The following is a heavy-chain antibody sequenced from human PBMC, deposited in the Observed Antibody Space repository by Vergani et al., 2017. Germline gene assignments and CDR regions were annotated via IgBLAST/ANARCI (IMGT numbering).Heavy chain of an antibody. Sequence: EVQLVQSGAEVKKPGESLRISCKGSGYSFTSYWISWVRQMPGKGLEWMGRIDPSDSYTNYSPSFQGHVTISADKSISTAYLQWSSLKASDTAMYYCAARVKGYCSGGSCYPSYWYFDLWGRGTLVTVSS. D-gene: IGHD2-15*01. J-gene: IGHJ2*01. CDR2: IDPSDSYT. CDR3: AARVKGYCSGGSCYPSYWYFDL. CDR1: GYSFTSYW. V-gene: IGHV5-10-1*03.